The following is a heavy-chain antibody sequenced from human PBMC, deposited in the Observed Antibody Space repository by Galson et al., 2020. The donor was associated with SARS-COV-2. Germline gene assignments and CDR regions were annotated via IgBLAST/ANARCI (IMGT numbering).Heavy chain of an antibody. CDR3: ALRSGISYTDAFAI. CDR1: SSSITGNYY. J-gene: IGHJ3*02. Sequence: SETLSLTCSVPSSSITGNYYSGWVRQLPGKGLGWMGCIHQSGSTYYNPSVKSRVTISKDTSKTHFSRRLRSVTAADTAVYYCALRSGISYTDAFAIWGQGTTVTVSP. CDR2: IHQSGST. V-gene: IGHV4-38-2*02. D-gene: IGHD4-4*01.